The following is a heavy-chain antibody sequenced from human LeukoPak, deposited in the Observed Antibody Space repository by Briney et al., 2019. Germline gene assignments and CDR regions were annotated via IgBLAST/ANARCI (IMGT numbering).Heavy chain of an antibody. Sequence: PSETLSLTCAVYGGSFSGYYWSWIRQPPGKGLEWIGEINHSGSTNYNPSLKSRVTISVDTSKNQFSLKLSSVTAADTAVYYCARTTPYYRNIVHWGQGTLVTVSS. CDR2: INHSGST. J-gene: IGHJ4*02. D-gene: IGHD3-16*02. V-gene: IGHV4-34*01. CDR3: ARTTPYYRNIVH. CDR1: GGSFSGYY.